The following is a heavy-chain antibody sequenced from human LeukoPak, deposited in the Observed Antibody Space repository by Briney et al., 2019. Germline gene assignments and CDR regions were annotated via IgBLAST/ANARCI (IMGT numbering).Heavy chain of an antibody. CDR3: ARSPSQPYSGYDEDWVL. V-gene: IGHV1-46*01. CDR2: INPSGENT. J-gene: IGHJ4*02. Sequence: ASVKVSCKTSGYTFTNYYIHWVRQAPGQGLEWMGIINPSGENTNYAQKFQGRVTMTRDMSTSTVYMELSSLRSEDTAVYYCARSPSQPYSGYDEDWVLWGQGTLVTVSS. CDR1: GYTFTNYY. D-gene: IGHD5-12*01.